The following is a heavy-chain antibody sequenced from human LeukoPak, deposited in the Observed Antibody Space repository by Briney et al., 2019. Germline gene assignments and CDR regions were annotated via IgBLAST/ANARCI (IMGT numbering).Heavy chain of an antibody. V-gene: IGHV1-2*02. J-gene: IGHJ4*02. CDR1: GYTFTGYY. CDR3: ARDSFYGSGSSGTDY. CDR2: INPNSGGT. Sequence: ASVKVSCKASGYTFTGYYMHWVRQAPGQGLEWMGWINPNSGGTNYAQKFQGRVTMTRDTSISTAYMELRSLRSDDTAVYYCARDSFYGSGSSGTDYWGQGTLVTVSS. D-gene: IGHD3-10*01.